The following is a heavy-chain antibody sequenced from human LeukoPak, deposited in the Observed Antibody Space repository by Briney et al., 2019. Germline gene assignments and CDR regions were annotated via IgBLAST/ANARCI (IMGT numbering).Heavy chain of an antibody. J-gene: IGHJ6*04. Sequence: GGSLRLSCAASGFTFSSYGMHWVRQAPGKGLEWVAVISYDGSNKYYADSVKGRFTISRDNSKNTLYLQMNSLRAEDTAVYYCAKDSHSSSFLWHYYYGMDVWGKGTTVTVSS. D-gene: IGHD6-13*01. V-gene: IGHV3-30*18. CDR3: AKDSHSSSFLWHYYYGMDV. CDR1: GFTFSSYG. CDR2: ISYDGSNK.